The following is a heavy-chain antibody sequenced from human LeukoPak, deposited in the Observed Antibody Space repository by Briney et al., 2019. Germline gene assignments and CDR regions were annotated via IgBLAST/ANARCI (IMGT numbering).Heavy chain of an antibody. CDR2: INSDGSST. Sequence: PGGSLRLSCAASGFTFSSYWMHWVRQAPGKGLVWVSRINSDGSSTTYADSVKGRFTISRDNAKNTLYLQMSSLRAEDTAVYYCARFRTFTAMVQVYYYGMDVWGQGTTVTVSS. V-gene: IGHV3-74*01. CDR1: GFTFSSYW. CDR3: ARFRTFTAMVQVYYYGMDV. D-gene: IGHD5-18*01. J-gene: IGHJ6*02.